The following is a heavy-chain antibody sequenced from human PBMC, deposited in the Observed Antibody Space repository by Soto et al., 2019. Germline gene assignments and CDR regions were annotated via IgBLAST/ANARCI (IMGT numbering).Heavy chain of an antibody. Sequence: SVKVSCKASGGTFSSYAISWVRQAPGQGLEWMGGIIPLFGTANYAQKFQGRVTITADESTSTAYMELSSLRSEDTAVYYCASGLRLVIGSGGDFDYWGQGTLVTVSS. V-gene: IGHV1-69*13. CDR1: GGTFSSYA. CDR3: ASGLRLVIGSGGDFDY. D-gene: IGHD3-9*01. CDR2: IIPLFGTA. J-gene: IGHJ4*02.